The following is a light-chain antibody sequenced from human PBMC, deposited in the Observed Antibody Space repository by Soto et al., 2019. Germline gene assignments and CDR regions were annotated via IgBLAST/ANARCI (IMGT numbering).Light chain of an antibody. CDR3: QQRNSRPLT. Sequence: DIQMTQSPSSQSASVGDRVTITCRASQYISSYVNWYQQKPGKAPKFLIYGASDLQRGVPSRFSVSGSGTDFTLTINSLKPEDVATYYCQQRNSRPLTFGPGTKLDIK. CDR2: GAS. V-gene: IGKV1-39*01. J-gene: IGKJ3*01. CDR1: QYISSY.